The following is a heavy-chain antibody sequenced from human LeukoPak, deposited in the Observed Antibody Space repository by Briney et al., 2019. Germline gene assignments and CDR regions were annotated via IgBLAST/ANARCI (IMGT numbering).Heavy chain of an antibody. Sequence: SETLSLTCAVPGGSISSSNWWSWVRQPPGKGLEWIGEIYHSGSTNYNPSLKSRVTISVDKSKNQFSLKLSSVTAADTALYYCARRNMLERQGAFDIWGQGTMVTVSS. D-gene: IGHD1-1*01. CDR1: GGSISSSNW. J-gene: IGHJ3*02. CDR3: ARRNMLERQGAFDI. CDR2: IYHSGST. V-gene: IGHV4-4*02.